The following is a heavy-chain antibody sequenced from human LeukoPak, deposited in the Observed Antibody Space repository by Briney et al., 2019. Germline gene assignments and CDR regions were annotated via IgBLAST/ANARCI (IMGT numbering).Heavy chain of an antibody. Sequence: SETLSLTCTVSGGSTSSSSYYWGWIRQPPGKGLEWIGSIYYSGSTYYNPSLKSRVTISVDTSKNQFSLKLSSVTAADTAVYYCARAPRIGPYDFWSGYYLDYWGQGTLVTVSS. CDR1: GGSTSSSSYY. CDR2: IYYSGST. CDR3: ARAPRIGPYDFWSGYYLDY. V-gene: IGHV4-39*01. D-gene: IGHD3-3*01. J-gene: IGHJ4*02.